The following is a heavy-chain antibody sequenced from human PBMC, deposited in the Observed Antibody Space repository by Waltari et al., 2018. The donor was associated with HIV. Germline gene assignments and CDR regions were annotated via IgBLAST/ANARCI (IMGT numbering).Heavy chain of an antibody. CDR2: ISSSSSYI. CDR3: AGDEAVTKPGDY. CDR1: GFTFRSYS. V-gene: IGHV3-21*01. J-gene: IGHJ4*02. D-gene: IGHD4-17*01. Sequence: EVQLVESGGGLVKPGGSLRLSCAASGFTFRSYSMNWVRQAPGKGLERVSFISSSSSYIYYADSVEGRFTISRDNAKNALCLKMNGLRGEEAAVYYCAGDEAVTKPGDYWGQGTRVTGSS.